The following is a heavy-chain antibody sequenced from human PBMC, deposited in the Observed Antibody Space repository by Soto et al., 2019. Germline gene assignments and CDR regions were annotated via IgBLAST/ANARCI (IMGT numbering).Heavy chain of an antibody. V-gene: IGHV4-30-2*01. CDR3: ARGPPFH. CDR2: IYHSGST. Sequence: TLSLTCAVSGVSIISGGYSWSWIRQPPGKGLEWIGYIYHSGSTYYNPSLKSRVTISVDRSKNQFSLELSSVTAADTAVYYCARGPPFHWGQGTLVTVSS. D-gene: IGHD3-16*01. J-gene: IGHJ4*02. CDR1: GVSIISGGYS.